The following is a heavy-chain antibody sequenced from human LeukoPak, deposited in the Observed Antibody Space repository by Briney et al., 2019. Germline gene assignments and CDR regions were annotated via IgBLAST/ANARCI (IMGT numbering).Heavy chain of an antibody. CDR2: ISAYNGNT. D-gene: IGHD2-2*02. J-gene: IGHJ5*02. CDR3: ARGESCSSTSCYRWFDP. CDR1: GYTFTSYG. V-gene: IGHV1-18*01. Sequence: ASVKVSCKASGYTFTSYGISWVRQAPGQGLEWMGWISAYNGNTNYAQKLQGRVTMTTDTSTSTAYMELRSLRSDDTAVYYCARGESCSSTSCYRWFDPWGQGTLVTVSS.